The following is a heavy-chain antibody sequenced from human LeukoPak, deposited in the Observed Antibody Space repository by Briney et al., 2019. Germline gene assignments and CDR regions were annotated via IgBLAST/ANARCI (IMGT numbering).Heavy chain of an antibody. CDR3: ARDPGGGSLYYYYGMDV. D-gene: IGHD2-15*01. V-gene: IGHV1-18*04. CDR2: ISAYNGNT. J-gene: IGHJ6*04. Sequence: ASVNVSCKASGYTFTSYGISWVRQAPGQGLEWMGWISAYNGNTNYAQKLQGRVTMTTGTSTSTAYMELRSLRSDDTAVYYCARDPGGGSLYYYYGMDVWGKGTTVTVSS. CDR1: GYTFTSYG.